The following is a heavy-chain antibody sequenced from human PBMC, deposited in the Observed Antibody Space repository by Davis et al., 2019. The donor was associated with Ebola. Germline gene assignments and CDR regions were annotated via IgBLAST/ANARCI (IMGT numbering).Heavy chain of an antibody. CDR1: GYTFTSSG. CDR2: IIPILGIA. CDR3: ARDNYDSSGTDY. V-gene: IGHV1-69*04. Sequence: SVKVSCKASGYTFTSSGISWVRQPPGQRLEWMASIIPILGIANYAQKFQGRVTITADKSTSTAYMELSSLRSEDTAVYYCARDNYDSSGTDYWGQGTLVTVSS. J-gene: IGHJ4*02. D-gene: IGHD3-22*01.